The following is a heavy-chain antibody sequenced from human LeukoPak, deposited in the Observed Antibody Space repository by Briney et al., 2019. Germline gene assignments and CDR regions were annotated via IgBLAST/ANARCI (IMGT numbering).Heavy chain of an antibody. CDR3: ARGGYVFDY. J-gene: IGHJ4*02. V-gene: IGHV4-59*01. CDR2: IYYTGST. D-gene: IGHD3-22*01. Sequence: PSETLSLPCLDSSGCISTYYWIWLRQPPGTALDWIGSIYYTGSTNYNPSLKGRVTISVDTSKNQVSLKLSSVAAADTAVYYCARGGYVFDYWGQGTLVTVSS. CDR1: SGCISTYY.